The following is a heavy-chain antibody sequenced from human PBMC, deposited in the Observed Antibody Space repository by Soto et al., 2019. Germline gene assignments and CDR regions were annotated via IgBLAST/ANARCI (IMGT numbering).Heavy chain of an antibody. J-gene: IGHJ4*02. V-gene: IGHV4-30-4*01. CDR3: AREALYYDSSGYLVPNDY. CDR1: GGSISSGDYY. CDR2: IYYSGST. Sequence: SETLSLTCTVSGGSISSGDYYWSWIRQPPGKGLEWIGYIYYSGSTYYNPSLKSRVTISVDTSKNQFSLKLSSVTAADTAVYYCAREALYYDSSGYLVPNDYWGQGTLVTVSS. D-gene: IGHD3-22*01.